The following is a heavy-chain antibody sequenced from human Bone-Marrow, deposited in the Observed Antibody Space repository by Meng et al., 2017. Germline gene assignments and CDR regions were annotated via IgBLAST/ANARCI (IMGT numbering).Heavy chain of an antibody. V-gene: IGHV4-31*03. Sequence: QVQLQQWGAGLLKPSQTLSLTCTVSGGSISSDGYYWSWIRQRPGKGLEWIGYIYYSGSTYYNPSLKSRVTMSVDTSKNQFSLKLSSVTAADTAIYYCARDNEDTVDYWGQGALVTVSS. CDR3: ARDNEDTVDY. J-gene: IGHJ4*02. CDR2: IYYSGST. D-gene: IGHD2-15*01. CDR1: GGSISSDGYY.